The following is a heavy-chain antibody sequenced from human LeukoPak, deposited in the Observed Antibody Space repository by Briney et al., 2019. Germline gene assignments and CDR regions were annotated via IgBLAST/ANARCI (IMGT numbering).Heavy chain of an antibody. CDR2: IYSDNT. J-gene: IGHJ6*03. D-gene: IGHD6-19*01. CDR1: GFTVSSNS. CDR3: AKKPVAGHYYYYYMDV. V-gene: IGHV3-66*03. Sequence: GGSLRLSCTVSGFTVSSNSMSWVRQAPAKGLEWVSFIYSDNTHYSDSVKGRFTISRDNSKNTLYLQMNSLRAEDTAVYYCAKKPVAGHYYYYYMDVWGKGTTVTVSS.